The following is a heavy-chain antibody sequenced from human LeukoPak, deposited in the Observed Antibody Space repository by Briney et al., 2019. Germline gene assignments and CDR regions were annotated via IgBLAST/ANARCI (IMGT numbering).Heavy chain of an antibody. D-gene: IGHD2-2*01. CDR2: ISSSSSYI. V-gene: IGHV3-21*01. Sequence: GGSLRLSCAASGFTFSSCSMNWVRQAPGKGLEWVSSISSSSSYIYYADSVKGRFTISRDNAKNSLYLQMNSLRAEDTAVYYCARVGLGYCSSTSCYGFDPWGQGTLVTVSS. J-gene: IGHJ5*02. CDR1: GFTFSSCS. CDR3: ARVGLGYCSSTSCYGFDP.